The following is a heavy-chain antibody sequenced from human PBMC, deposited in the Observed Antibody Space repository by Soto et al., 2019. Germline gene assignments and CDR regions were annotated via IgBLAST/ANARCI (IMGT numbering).Heavy chain of an antibody. CDR3: ASRISCWYLDY. CDR2: ISGSDGST. CDR1: GFTFSSYA. Sequence: GGSLRLSCEASGFTFSSYAMNWVRQAPGKGLEWVSVISGSDGSTYYADSVKGRFTISRDNSKNTLNLQMNSLRAGDTAVYYCASRISCWYLDYCGQRTLFTVAA. V-gene: IGHV3-23*01. D-gene: IGHD2-2*01. J-gene: IGHJ4*02.